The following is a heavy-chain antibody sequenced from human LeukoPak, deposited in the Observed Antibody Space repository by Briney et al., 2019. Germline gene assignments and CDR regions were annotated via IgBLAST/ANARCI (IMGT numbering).Heavy chain of an antibody. V-gene: IGHV3-21*01. J-gene: IGHJ6*03. CDR3: ARATMGATTLNYYYFFMDV. CDR2: ITSTSAYR. Sequence: GGSRRLSCVGSGFAFNAYTITWVRQAPGKGLEWVSSITSTSAYRQFGDSVRGRFTISRDNTRNSVYLQMDSLGAEDTAVYHCARATMGATTLNYYYFFMDVWGKGTTVTVSS. CDR1: GFAFNAYT. D-gene: IGHD1-26*01.